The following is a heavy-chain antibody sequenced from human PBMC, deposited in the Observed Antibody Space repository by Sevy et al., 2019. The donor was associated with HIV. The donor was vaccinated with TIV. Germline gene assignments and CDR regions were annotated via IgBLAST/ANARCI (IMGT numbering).Heavy chain of an antibody. D-gene: IGHD1-26*01. CDR3: ARDSPGYGGYSY. V-gene: IGHV3-7*01. CDR2: IKEDGSAK. Sequence: GGSLRLSCAASRFTFKTYWMSWVRQAPGKGLECVGNIKEDGSAKYYADSVRGRFTISRDNAKNSLYLQMSSLRVEDTAVYYCARDSPGYGGYSYWGQGTLVTVSS. J-gene: IGHJ4*01. CDR1: RFTFKTYW.